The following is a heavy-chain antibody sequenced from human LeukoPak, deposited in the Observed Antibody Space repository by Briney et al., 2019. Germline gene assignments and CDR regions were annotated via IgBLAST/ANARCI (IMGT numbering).Heavy chain of an antibody. V-gene: IGHV3-30*03. CDR1: GGSFSGYY. D-gene: IGHD6-13*01. J-gene: IGHJ4*02. CDR3: VRGAYSSSWLNFDY. Sequence: LTCAVYGGSFSGYYWSWVRQAPGKGLEWVALIPYDGSNKYYADSVKGRFTVSRDNSKNTLYLQMNSLRAEDTAVYYCVRGAYSSSWLNFDYWGQGTLVTVSS. CDR2: IPYDGSNK.